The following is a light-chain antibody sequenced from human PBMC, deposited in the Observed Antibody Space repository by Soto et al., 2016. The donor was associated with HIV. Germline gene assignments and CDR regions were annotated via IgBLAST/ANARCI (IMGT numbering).Light chain of an antibody. J-gene: IGKJ5*01. CDR3: QQSDTTPLT. V-gene: IGKV1-39*01. CDR2: AAS. Sequence: DIQMTQSPSSLSASVGDTVTITCRASQMINSYLNWYQQKPGKAPRLLIYAASSLQVGVPSRFSGSRSRTGFSLTITSLQPDDFATYYCQQSDTTPLTFGQRDTTGRLN. CDR1: QMINSY.